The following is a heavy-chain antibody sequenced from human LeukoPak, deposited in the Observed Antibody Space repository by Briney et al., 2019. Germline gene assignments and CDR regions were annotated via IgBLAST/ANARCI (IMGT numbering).Heavy chain of an antibody. CDR2: TYYRSKWYN. CDR1: GDSVSSNSAA. Sequence: TLSLTCAISGDSVSSNSAAWNWIRQSPSRGLEWLGRTYYRSKWYNDYSVSVKSRITINPDTTKNQFSLQLNSVTPDDTAVYYCARMVGATPDYWGQGTSVTVSS. V-gene: IGHV6-1*01. CDR3: ARMVGATPDY. D-gene: IGHD1-26*01. J-gene: IGHJ4*02.